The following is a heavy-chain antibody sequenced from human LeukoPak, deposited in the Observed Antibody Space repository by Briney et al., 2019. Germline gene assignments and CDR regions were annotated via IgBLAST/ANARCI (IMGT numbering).Heavy chain of an antibody. CDR2: INHSGST. V-gene: IGHV4-34*01. D-gene: IGHD3-22*01. CDR1: GGSFSGYY. CDR3: ARGRYYYDSSGYYDDAFDI. J-gene: IGHJ3*02. Sequence: SETLSLTCAVYGGSFSGYYWSWIRQPPGKGLEWIGEINHSGSTNYNPSLKSRVTISVDTSKNQFSLKLSSVTAADTAVYYCARGRYYYDSSGYYDDAFDIWGQGTMVTVSS.